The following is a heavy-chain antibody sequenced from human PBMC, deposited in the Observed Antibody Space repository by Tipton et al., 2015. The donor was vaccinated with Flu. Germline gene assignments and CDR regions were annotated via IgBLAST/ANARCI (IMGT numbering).Heavy chain of an antibody. V-gene: IGHV4-34*01. CDR3: ASQYSSSWYAAFDI. J-gene: IGHJ3*02. CDR2: FNLSGTT. D-gene: IGHD6-13*01. CDR1: GGSFSGYY. Sequence: LRLSCAVYGGSFSGYYWSWIRQPPGKGLEWIGEFNLSGTTNYNPSLKSRVTISVDTSKNQFFLKLSSVTAADTAVYYGASQYSSSWYAAFDIWGQGTMVTVSS.